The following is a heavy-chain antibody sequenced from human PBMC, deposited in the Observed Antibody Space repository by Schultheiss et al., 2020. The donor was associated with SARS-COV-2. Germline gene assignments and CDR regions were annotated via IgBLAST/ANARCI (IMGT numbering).Heavy chain of an antibody. D-gene: IGHD3-16*01. CDR2: IYYSGST. CDR3: AKPSSSGLYPYGMDV. J-gene: IGHJ6*02. CDR1: GGSISSYF. V-gene: IGHV4-59*01. Sequence: SETLSLTCTVSGGSISSYFWSWIRQPPGKGLEWIGYIYYSGSTNYNPSLKSRVTISVDTSKNQFSLKLSSVTAADTAVYYCAKPSSSGLYPYGMDVWGRGTTVTVSS.